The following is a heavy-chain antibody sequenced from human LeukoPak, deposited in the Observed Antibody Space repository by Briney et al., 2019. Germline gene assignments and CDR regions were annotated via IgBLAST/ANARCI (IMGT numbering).Heavy chain of an antibody. CDR3: ARVSPPAFLEPYYMDA. CDR1: GFTFHEYG. Sequence: GGSLRLSCAASGFTFHEYGMSWVRQAPGKGLEWVSGINWNGGSTGYVDSVKGRFTISRDNAKNSLYLQMNSLRAEDTALYYCARVSPPAFLEPYYMDAWGKGTTVTVSS. D-gene: IGHD3-3*02. CDR2: INWNGGST. V-gene: IGHV3-20*04. J-gene: IGHJ6*03.